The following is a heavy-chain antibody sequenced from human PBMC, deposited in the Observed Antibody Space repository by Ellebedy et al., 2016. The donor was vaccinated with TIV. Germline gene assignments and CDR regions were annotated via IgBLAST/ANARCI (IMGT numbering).Heavy chain of an antibody. CDR1: GFTFSIYR. CDR3: ARGFAAAVDTFDY. Sequence: GGSLRLSCAASGFTFSIYRMNWVRQAPGKGLEWVAYITYSSSEIYYADSVKGRFTISRDTSKNTLYLQLNSLRVEDTAIYFCARGFAAAVDTFDYWGQGTLVTVSS. J-gene: IGHJ4*02. V-gene: IGHV3-21*04. CDR2: ITYSSSEI. D-gene: IGHD6-13*01.